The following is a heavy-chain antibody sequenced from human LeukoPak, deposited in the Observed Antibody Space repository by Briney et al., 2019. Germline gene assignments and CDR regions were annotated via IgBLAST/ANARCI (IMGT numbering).Heavy chain of an antibody. CDR1: GFPSGSFS. CDR2: ISSSSSYI. CDR3: ARGPSGYHNT. J-gene: IGHJ4*02. D-gene: IGHD5-12*01. V-gene: IGHV3-21*01. Sequence: GGSRSLSGAASGFPSGSFSMTGFGQAPGKGLGWVSSISSSSSYIYYADSAKGRFTISRDNAKNSLYLQMNSLRAEDTAVYYCARGPSGYHNTGGQGTLVTVSS.